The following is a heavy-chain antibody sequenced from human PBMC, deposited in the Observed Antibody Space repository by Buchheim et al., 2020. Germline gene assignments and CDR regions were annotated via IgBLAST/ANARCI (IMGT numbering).Heavy chain of an antibody. CDR1: GFTFSSFP. J-gene: IGHJ2*01. CDR2: ISYAGSNK. D-gene: IGHD3-10*01. CDR3: ASSWDQYYDGSGSYYNGWYFDL. Sequence: QVQLVESGGGVVQPGRSLRLSCAASGFTFSSFPMHWVRQAPGKGLEWVAVISYAGSNKYYADSVKGRFTISRDNSKNTPYLEMNSLRAEDTAVYYCASSWDQYYDGSGSYYNGWYFDLWGRGTL. V-gene: IGHV3-30-3*01.